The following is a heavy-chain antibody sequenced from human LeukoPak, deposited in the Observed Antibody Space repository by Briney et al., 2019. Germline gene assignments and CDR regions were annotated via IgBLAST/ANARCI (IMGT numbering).Heavy chain of an antibody. CDR2: ISYDGSNK. Sequence: PGGSLRLSCAASGFTFSSYAMHWVRQAPGKGLEWVAVISYDGSNKYYADSVKGRFTISRDNSKNTLYLQMNSLRAEDTAVYYCARGQYYYDSSGYSWFDPWGQGTLVTVSS. CDR1: GFTFSSYA. V-gene: IGHV3-30*04. J-gene: IGHJ5*02. D-gene: IGHD3-22*01. CDR3: ARGQYYYDSSGYSWFDP.